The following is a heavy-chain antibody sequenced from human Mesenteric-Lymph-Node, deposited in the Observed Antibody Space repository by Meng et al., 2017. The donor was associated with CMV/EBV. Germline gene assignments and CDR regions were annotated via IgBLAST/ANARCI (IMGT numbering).Heavy chain of an antibody. CDR2: IVVGSGNT. Sequence: SVTVSCKASGFTFTSSAVQWVRQARGQRLEWIGWIVVGSGNTNYAQKFQERVTITRDMSTSTAYMELSSLRSDDTAVYYCARDRDYYDSSGYSRLHDYYGMDVWGQGTTVTVSS. CDR1: GFTFTSSA. J-gene: IGHJ6*02. V-gene: IGHV1-58*01. D-gene: IGHD3-22*01. CDR3: ARDRDYYDSSGYSRLHDYYGMDV.